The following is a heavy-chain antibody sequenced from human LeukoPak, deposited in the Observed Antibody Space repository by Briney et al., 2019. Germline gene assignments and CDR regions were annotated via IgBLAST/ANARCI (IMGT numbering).Heavy chain of an antibody. J-gene: IGHJ6*02. D-gene: IGHD3-22*01. V-gene: IGHV3-74*01. CDR2: INSDGSST. Sequence: GGSLRLSCAASGFTFSSYSMNWVRQAPGKGLVWVSRINSDGSSTSYADSVKGRFTISRDNAKNTLYLQMNSLRAEDTAVYYCARGGDYYDSSGPPGHGMDVWGQGTTVTVSS. CDR3: ARGGDYYDSSGPPGHGMDV. CDR1: GFTFSSYS.